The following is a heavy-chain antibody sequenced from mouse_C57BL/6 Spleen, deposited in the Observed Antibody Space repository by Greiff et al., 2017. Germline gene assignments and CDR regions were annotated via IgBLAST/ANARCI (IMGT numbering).Heavy chain of an antibody. Sequence: VQLQQSGPELVKPGASVKLSCTASGYSFTSYYIHWVQQRPGQGLEWIGWIYPGSGNTKYTEKFKGPATLTADTSSSTASLQLSSLTSEDSAVYDCARGGENDYGSSDPWYIDVWGKGTTVTVSS. J-gene: IGHJ1*03. V-gene: IGHV1-66*01. CDR1: GYSFTSYY. CDR3: ARGGENDYGSSDPWYIDV. D-gene: IGHD1-1*01. CDR2: IYPGSGNT.